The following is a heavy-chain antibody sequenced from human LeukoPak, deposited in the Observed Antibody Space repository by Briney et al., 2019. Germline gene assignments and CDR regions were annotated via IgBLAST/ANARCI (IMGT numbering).Heavy chain of an antibody. J-gene: IGHJ4*02. D-gene: IGHD4-23*01. CDR1: GGTFSSHA. V-gene: IGHV1-69*01. CDR3: ARARSTTVVTRGVSGY. Sequence: VASVKVSCKASGGTFSSHAISWVRQAPGQGLEWMGGIIPIFGTANYAQKFQGRVTITADESTSTAYMELSSLRSEDTAVYYCARARSTTVVTRGVSGYWGQGTLVTVSS. CDR2: IIPIFGTA.